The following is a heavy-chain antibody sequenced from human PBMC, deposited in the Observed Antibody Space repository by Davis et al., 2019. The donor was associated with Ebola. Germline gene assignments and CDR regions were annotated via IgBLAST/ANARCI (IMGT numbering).Heavy chain of an antibody. V-gene: IGHV3-43D*03. CDR2: ISWDGRST. D-gene: IGHD3-22*01. CDR1: GFTFGDYA. J-gene: IGHJ4*02. Sequence: GGSLRLPCAASGFTFGDYAMHWVRQAPGKGLEWVSLISWDGRSTAYTDSVRGRFSISRDNSKKFLYLQMNGLRAEDTALYYCTAYDSTFRNYWGQGTLVTVSS. CDR3: TAYDSTFRNY.